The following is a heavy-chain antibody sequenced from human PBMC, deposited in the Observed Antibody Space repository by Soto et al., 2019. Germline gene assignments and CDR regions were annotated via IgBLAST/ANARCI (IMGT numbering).Heavy chain of an antibody. J-gene: IGHJ5*02. V-gene: IGHV1-18*01. D-gene: IGHD2-2*01. CDR3: ARASGYCSSTSCYVSRGENWFDP. CDR2: ISAYNGNT. Sequence: ASVKVSCKASGYTFTSYGISWVRQAPGQGLEWMGWISAYNGNTNYAQKLQGRVTMTTDTSTSTAYMELRSLRSDDTAVYYCARASGYCSSTSCYVSRGENWFDPWGQGTLVTVSS. CDR1: GYTFTSYG.